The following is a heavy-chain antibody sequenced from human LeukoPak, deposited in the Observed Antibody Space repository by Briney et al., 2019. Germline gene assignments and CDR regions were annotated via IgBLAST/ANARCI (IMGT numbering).Heavy chain of an antibody. D-gene: IGHD2-2*01. CDR3: ARGSVVPAAGHYYYMDV. CDR1: GGTFSSYA. CDR2: IIPIFGTA. V-gene: IGHV1-69*05. J-gene: IGHJ6*03. Sequence: GSSATVSCKASGGTFSSYAISWVRQAPGQGLEWMGGIIPIFGTANYAQKFQGRVTITTDESTSTAYMELSSLRSEDTAVYYCARGSVVPAAGHYYYMDVWGKGTTVTVSS.